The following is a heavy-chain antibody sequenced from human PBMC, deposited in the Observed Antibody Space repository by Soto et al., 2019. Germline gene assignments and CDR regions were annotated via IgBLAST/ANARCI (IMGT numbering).Heavy chain of an antibody. J-gene: IGHJ6*02. D-gene: IGHD3-22*01. V-gene: IGHV1-18*01. CDR2: ISAYNGNT. CDR3: ARDSPYDSSGYYSNYYYGMDV. CDR1: GYTFTSYG. Sequence: VASVKVSCKASGYTFTSYGISWVRQAPGQGLEWMGWISAYNGNTNYAQKLQGRVTMTTDTSTSTAYMELRSLRSDDTAVYYCARDSPYDSSGYYSNYYYGMDVWGQGTTVTVSS.